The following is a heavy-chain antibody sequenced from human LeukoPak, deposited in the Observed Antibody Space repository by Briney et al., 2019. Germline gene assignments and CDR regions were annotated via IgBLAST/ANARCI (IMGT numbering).Heavy chain of an antibody. CDR1: GFTVSSNY. CDR2: IYSGGST. CDR3: ARAVGVGATTWETQSYYFDY. Sequence: GGSLRLPCAASGFTVSSNYMSWVRQAPGKGLEWVSVIYSGGSTYYADSVKGRFTISRDNSKNTLYLQMNSLRAEDTAVYYCARAVGVGATTWETQSYYFDYWGQGTLVTVSS. J-gene: IGHJ4*02. D-gene: IGHD1-26*01. V-gene: IGHV3-53*01.